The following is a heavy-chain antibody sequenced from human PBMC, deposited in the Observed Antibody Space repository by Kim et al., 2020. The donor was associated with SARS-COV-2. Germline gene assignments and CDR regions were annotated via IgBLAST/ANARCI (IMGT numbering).Heavy chain of an antibody. Sequence: GESLKISCKGSGYSFTSYWISWVRQMPGKGLEWMGRIDPSDSYTNYSPSFQGHVTISADKSISTAYLQWSSLKASDTAMYYCASPNPRNRYCSGGSCYSPNAFDIWGQGTMVTVSS. J-gene: IGHJ3*02. D-gene: IGHD2-15*01. CDR1: GYSFTSYW. CDR2: IDPSDSYT. V-gene: IGHV5-10-1*01. CDR3: ASPNPRNRYCSGGSCYSPNAFDI.